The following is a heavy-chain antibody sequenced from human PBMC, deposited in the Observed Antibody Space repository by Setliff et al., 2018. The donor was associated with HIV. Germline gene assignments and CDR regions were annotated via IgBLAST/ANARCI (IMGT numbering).Heavy chain of an antibody. J-gene: IGHJ4*02. Sequence: GGSLRLSCAASGFTFPNYAISWVRQAPGKGLEWVSGISDTSGAYYADSVRGRFTISRDNSRNMVYLQMNSLTSGDTAIYYRAKVGGMITFGGVIVNSYFDYWGQGTLVTVSS. CDR1: GFTFPNYA. CDR3: AKVGGMITFGGVIVNSYFDY. CDR2: ISDTSGA. D-gene: IGHD3-16*02. V-gene: IGHV3-23*01.